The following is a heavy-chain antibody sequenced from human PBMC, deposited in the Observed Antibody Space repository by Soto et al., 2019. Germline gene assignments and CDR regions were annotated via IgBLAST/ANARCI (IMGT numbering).Heavy chain of an antibody. CDR2: IYPGDSDT. Sequence: PGESLKISCKASGYRFTSFWIGWARQMPGKGLEWMGIIYPGDSDTRYSPSFQGQVTISADKSISTAYLQWSSLRASDTAMYYCARCPYDYVWGSYRYTRPYYYGMDVWGQGTTVTVSS. V-gene: IGHV5-51*01. D-gene: IGHD3-16*02. CDR1: GYRFTSFW. CDR3: ARCPYDYVWGSYRYTRPYYYGMDV. J-gene: IGHJ6*02.